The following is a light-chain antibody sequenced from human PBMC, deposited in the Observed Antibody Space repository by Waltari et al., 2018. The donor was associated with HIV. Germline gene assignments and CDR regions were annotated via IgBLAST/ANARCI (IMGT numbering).Light chain of an antibody. CDR2: DVT. V-gene: IGLV2-23*02. J-gene: IGLJ1*01. CDR1: SSDVGYYNY. CDR3: CSYAGSSIYYV. Sequence: QSALTQPASVSGSPGQSITISCTGTSSDVGYYNYVSWYQQYPGKAPKLIIYDVTKRPSGVSNRFSGSKSGNTAFLTISGLQAEDEADYYCCSYAGSSIYYVFGTGTKVTVL.